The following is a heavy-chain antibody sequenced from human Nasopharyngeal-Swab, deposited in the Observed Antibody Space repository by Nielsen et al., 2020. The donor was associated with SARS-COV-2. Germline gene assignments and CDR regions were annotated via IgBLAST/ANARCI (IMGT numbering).Heavy chain of an antibody. V-gene: IGHV1-69*06. Sequence: SVKVSCRASGGTFSSYAISWVRQAPGQGLEWMRGIIPIFGTANYAQKFQGRVTITADKSTSTAYMELSSLRSEDTAVYYCARAAALPMVRGVIISNYYYYYYMDVWGKGTTVTVSS. CDR2: IIPIFGTA. J-gene: IGHJ6*03. CDR1: GGTFSSYA. D-gene: IGHD3-10*01. CDR3: ARAAALPMVRGVIISNYYYYYYMDV.